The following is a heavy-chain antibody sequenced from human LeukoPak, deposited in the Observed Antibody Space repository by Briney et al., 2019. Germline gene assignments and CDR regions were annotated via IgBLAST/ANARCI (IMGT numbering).Heavy chain of an antibody. J-gene: IGHJ4*02. CDR2: ISGDGSNT. D-gene: IGHD3-9*01. CDR1: GFSFNTYW. Sequence: PGGSLRLSCVASGFSFNTYWMHWVRQAPGKGLVWVSRISGDGSNTTYADSVKGRFTISRDNAKNTVYLQMNSLRAEDTAVYYCARPNYHNNWGQGTLVTVSS. V-gene: IGHV3-74*01. CDR3: ARPNYHNN.